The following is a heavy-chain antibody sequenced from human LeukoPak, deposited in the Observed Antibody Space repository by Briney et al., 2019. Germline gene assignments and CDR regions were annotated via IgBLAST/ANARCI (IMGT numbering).Heavy chain of an antibody. CDR3: ARVEVDHYDSSCYSAY. J-gene: IGHJ4*02. V-gene: IGHV4-34*01. D-gene: IGHD3-22*01. CDR2: INHSGST. Sequence: SETLSLTCAVYGGSFSGYYCSWIRQPPGKGLEWIGEINHSGSTNYNPSLKSRVTISVDTSKNQFSLKLSSVTAADTAVYYCARVEVDHYDSSCYSAYWGQGMLVTVSS. CDR1: GGSFSGYY.